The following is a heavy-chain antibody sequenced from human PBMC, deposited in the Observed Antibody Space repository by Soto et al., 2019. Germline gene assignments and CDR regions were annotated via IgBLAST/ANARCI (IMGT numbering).Heavy chain of an antibody. CDR1: GGSISSSSYY. CDR2: IYYSGST. Sequence: PSETLSLTCTVSGGSISSSSYYWGWIRQPPGKGMEWIGSIYYSGSTYYKPSLKSRVTISVDTSKNQFSLKLSSVTAADTAVYYCASYYYDSSGYYYVPGVYWGQGTLVTVSS. CDR3: ASYYYDSSGYYYVPGVY. D-gene: IGHD3-22*01. V-gene: IGHV4-39*01. J-gene: IGHJ4*02.